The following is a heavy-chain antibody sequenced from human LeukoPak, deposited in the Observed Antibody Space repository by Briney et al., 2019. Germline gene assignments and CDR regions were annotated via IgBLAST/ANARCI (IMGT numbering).Heavy chain of an antibody. CDR2: IDPSGGST. D-gene: IGHD2-2*01. J-gene: IGHJ4*02. CDR1: RYTFTSYD. CDR3: ARDVGSNNCEN. V-gene: IGHV1-46*01. Sequence: ASVRVSCKASRYTFTSYDINWVRQATGQGLEWMGIIDPSGGSTSYAQKFQGRVTMTRDTSTSTVYMELSRLRSDDTAVYYCARDVGSNNCENWGQGTLVTVSS.